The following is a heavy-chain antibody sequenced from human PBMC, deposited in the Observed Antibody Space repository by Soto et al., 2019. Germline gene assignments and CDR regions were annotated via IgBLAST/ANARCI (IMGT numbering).Heavy chain of an antibody. CDR1: GYTFTSYA. J-gene: IGHJ6*03. CDR3: ARDLRSDYYYYMDV. CDR2: INAGNGNT. V-gene: IGHV1-3*01. Sequence: ASVKVSCKASGYTFTSYAMHWVRQAPGQRLEWMGWINAGNGNTKYSQKFQGRVTITRDTSASTAYMELSSLRSEDTAVYYCARDLRSDYYYYMDVWGKGTTVTVSS. D-gene: IGHD3-16*01.